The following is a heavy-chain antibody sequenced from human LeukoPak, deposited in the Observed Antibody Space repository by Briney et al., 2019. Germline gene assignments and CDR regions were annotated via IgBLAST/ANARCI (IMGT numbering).Heavy chain of an antibody. CDR3: ALKVGRYCSSTSCYTDDY. J-gene: IGHJ4*02. CDR1: GYTFTSYD. Sequence: ASVKVSCKASGYTFTSYDINWVRQATGQGLEWMGWMNPNSGNTGYAQKFQGRVTMTRNTSISTAYMELSSLRSEDTAVYYCALKVGRYCSSTSCYTDDYWGQGTLVTVSS. D-gene: IGHD2-2*02. CDR2: MNPNSGNT. V-gene: IGHV1-8*01.